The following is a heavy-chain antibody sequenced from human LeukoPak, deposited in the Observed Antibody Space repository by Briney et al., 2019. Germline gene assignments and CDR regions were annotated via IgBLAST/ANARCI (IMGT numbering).Heavy chain of an antibody. CDR3: ARVITTGVVPAALAQMFDY. D-gene: IGHD2-2*01. CDR1: GGSISSADYY. Sequence: SETLSLTCTVSGGSISSADYYWSWIRQPPGKGLEWIGYIYYGGSTYYNPSLKSRVTISSDTSKNQFSLKLTSVTAADTAMYYCARVITTGVVPAALAQMFDYWGQGTLVTVSS. V-gene: IGHV4-31*03. CDR2: IYYGGST. J-gene: IGHJ4*02.